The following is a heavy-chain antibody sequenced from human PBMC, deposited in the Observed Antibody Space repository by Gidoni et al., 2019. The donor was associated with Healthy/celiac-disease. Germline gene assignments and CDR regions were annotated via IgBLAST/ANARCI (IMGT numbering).Heavy chain of an antibody. J-gene: IGHJ4*02. CDR1: GFTFSSYA. V-gene: IGHV3-23*01. Sequence: EVQLLESGGGLVQPGGSLRLSCAASGFTFSSYAMSWVRQAPGKGLEWVSAIRGSGGSTYYADSVKGRFTISRDNSKNTLYLQMNSLRAEDTAVYYCAKAYSGYDHFDYWGQGTLVTVSS. CDR2: IRGSGGST. CDR3: AKAYSGYDHFDY. D-gene: IGHD5-12*01.